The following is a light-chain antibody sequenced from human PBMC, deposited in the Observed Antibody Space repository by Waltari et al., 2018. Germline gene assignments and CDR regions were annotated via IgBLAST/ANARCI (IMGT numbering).Light chain of an antibody. CDR2: YDD. Sequence: QSVLTQPPSVSEVPRQRVTISCSGSSFNIGNNFVNWYQVLPQKAPKLLIYYDDQLPSGVSDRFSGAESGTSASLAISGLHSEDDADYYCAAWDDTLNGWVFGGGTRLTVL. J-gene: IGLJ3*02. CDR1: SFNIGNNF. V-gene: IGLV1-36*01. CDR3: AAWDDTLNGWV.